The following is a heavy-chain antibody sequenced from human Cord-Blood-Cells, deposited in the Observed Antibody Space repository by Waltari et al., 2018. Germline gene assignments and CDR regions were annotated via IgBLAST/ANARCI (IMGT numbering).Heavy chain of an antibody. Sequence: QVQLVQSGAEVKKPGASVKVPCKASGYTFTGYYMHWVRQAPGQRLEWMGWINPNSGGTTYAQKVQGWVTMTRYTSISTAYMGLSRLRSDDTAVYYCARGTGYSSSWYPDAFDIWGQGTMVTVSS. D-gene: IGHD6-13*01. J-gene: IGHJ3*02. CDR2: INPNSGGT. V-gene: IGHV1-2*04. CDR1: GYTFTGYY. CDR3: ARGTGYSSSWYPDAFDI.